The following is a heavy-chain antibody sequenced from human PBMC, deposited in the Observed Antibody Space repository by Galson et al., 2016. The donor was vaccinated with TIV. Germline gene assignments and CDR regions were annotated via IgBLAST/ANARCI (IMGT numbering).Heavy chain of an antibody. Sequence: SLRLSCAATGFTLSSHAMHWVRQAPGKGLEWPAIISHDEHLKYYGDSGKGRFTVSRDLSLNTLYLQIDSLRPEDTARYFCVRGGARGYYYYGLDVWGQGTTVTVSS. CDR3: VRGGARGYYYYGLDV. CDR2: ISHDEHLK. V-gene: IGHV3-30*04. J-gene: IGHJ6*02. D-gene: IGHD3-16*01. CDR1: GFTLSSHA.